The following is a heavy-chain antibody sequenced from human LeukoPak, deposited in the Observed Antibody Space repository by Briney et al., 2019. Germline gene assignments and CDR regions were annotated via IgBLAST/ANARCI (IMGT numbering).Heavy chain of an antibody. CDR3: ARDYYDSSGYYNDY. CDR2: IIPIFGTA. V-gene: IGHV1-69*05. D-gene: IGHD3-22*01. Sequence: SVRVSCKASGGTFSSYAISWVRQAPGQGLEWMGRIIPIFGTANYAQKFQGRVTITTDESTSTAYMELSSLRSEDTAVYYCARDYYDSSGYYNDYWGQGTLVTVSS. CDR1: GGTFSSYA. J-gene: IGHJ4*02.